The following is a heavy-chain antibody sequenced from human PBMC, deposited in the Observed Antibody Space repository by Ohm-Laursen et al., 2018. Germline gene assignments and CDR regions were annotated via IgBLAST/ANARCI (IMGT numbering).Heavy chain of an antibody. Sequence: SLRLSCAASGFTFSSYGMHWVRQAPGKGLEWLAAIWDDGSNKYYADSVKGRFTISRDNSKNTLYLQMNSLRAEDTALYYCARESIFDHWGQGTLVTVSS. V-gene: IGHV3-33*01. CDR3: ARESIFDH. CDR2: IWDDGSNK. CDR1: GFTFSSYG. J-gene: IGHJ4*02.